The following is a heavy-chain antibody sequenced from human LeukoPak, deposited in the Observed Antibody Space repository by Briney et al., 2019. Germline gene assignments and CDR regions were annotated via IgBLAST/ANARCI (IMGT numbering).Heavy chain of an antibody. D-gene: IGHD3-9*01. CDR1: GGTFSSYA. CDR3: EVLRYFEPFGQTTND. Sequence: SVKVSCKASGGTFSSYAISWVRQAPGQGLEWMGGIIPIFGTANYAQKFQGRVTITADKSTSTAYMELSSLRSEDTAVYYCEVLRYFEPFGQTTNDWGQGTLVTVSS. CDR2: IIPIFGTA. J-gene: IGHJ4*02. V-gene: IGHV1-69*06.